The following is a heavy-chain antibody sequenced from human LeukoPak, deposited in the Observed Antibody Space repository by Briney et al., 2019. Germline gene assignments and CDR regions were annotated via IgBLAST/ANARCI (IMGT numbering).Heavy chain of an antibody. CDR2: IYHSGST. J-gene: IGHJ3*02. CDR3: ARRPRTRGIVVVPAAMGAFDI. D-gene: IGHD2-2*01. CDR1: GGSISSSNW. V-gene: IGHV4-4*02. Sequence: SGTLSLTCAVSGGSISSSNWWSWIRQPPGKGLEWIGEIYHSGSTNYNPSLKSRVTISVDKSKNQFSLKLSSATAADTAVYYCARRPRTRGIVVVPAAMGAFDIWGQGTMVTVSS.